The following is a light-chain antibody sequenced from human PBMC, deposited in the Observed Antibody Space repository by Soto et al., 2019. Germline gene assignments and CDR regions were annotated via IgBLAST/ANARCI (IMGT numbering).Light chain of an antibody. CDR1: QSLLHSNGYNY. CDR2: LGS. CDR3: MQGTHWPPT. V-gene: IGKV2-28*01. J-gene: IGKJ5*01. Sequence: DIVMTPSTLSLPVTPGEPASMCCRSSQSLLHSNGYNYLDWYLQKPGQSPQLLIYLGSNRASGVPDRFSGSGSGTDFTLKISRVEAEDVGVYYCMQGTHWPPTFGQGTRLEIK.